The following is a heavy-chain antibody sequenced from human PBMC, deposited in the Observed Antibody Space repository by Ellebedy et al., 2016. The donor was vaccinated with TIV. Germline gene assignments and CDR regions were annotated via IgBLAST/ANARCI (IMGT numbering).Heavy chain of an antibody. CDR2: VSYSGTT. V-gene: IGHV4-59*01. Sequence: MPSETLSLTCTVSGGSISGYYWSWIRQPPGKKWEWIGYVSYSGTTNYNPSLKSRVTISVDASKSQFSLQLNSVTTADTAVYYCARVAGFSTGWLPGDMDVWGQGTTVAVSS. CDR3: ARVAGFSTGWLPGDMDV. D-gene: IGHD6-19*01. CDR1: GGSISGYY. J-gene: IGHJ6*02.